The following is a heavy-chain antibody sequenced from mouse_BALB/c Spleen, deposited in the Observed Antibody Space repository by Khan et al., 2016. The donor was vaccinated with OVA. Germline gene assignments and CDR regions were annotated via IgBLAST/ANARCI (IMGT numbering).Heavy chain of an antibody. D-gene: IGHD2-10*01. J-gene: IGHJ4*01. CDR2: INTYTGEP. Sequence: QVQLKQSGPELKKPGETVKISCKASGYTFTNYGMNWVKQSPGKALKWMGWINTYTGEPTYADDFKGRFAFSLDTSASTAYLQINNLKNEDTATYFWARPPYFSYTLDHWGQGTSVTVSS. CDR1: GYTFTNYG. CDR3: ARPPYFSYTLDH. V-gene: IGHV9-3-1*01.